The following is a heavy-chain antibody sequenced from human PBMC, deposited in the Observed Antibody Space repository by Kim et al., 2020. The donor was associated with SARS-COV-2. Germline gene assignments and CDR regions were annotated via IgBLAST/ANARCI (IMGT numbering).Heavy chain of an antibody. CDR3: VRDSFISPHYYDVDV. D-gene: IGHD3-16*01. V-gene: IGHV3-74*01. J-gene: IGHJ6*02. Sequence: DAVVGRFTFSRDNAKNTLYLQMDSLRAGDTSVYYCVRDSFISPHYYDVDVWGQGTTVTVSS.